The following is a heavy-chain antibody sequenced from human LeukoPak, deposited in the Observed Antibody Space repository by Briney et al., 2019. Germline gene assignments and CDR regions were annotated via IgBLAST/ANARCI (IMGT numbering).Heavy chain of an antibody. CDR3: ARVDGSSWYYLFDY. CDR1: GFTFSSYS. V-gene: IGHV3-21*01. CDR2: ISSSSSYI. Sequence: PGGSLRLSCAASGFTFSSYSMNWVRQAPGKGLEWVSSISSSSSYIYYADSVKGRFTISRDNSKNTLYLQMNSLRAEDTAVYYCARVDGSSWYYLFDYWGQGTLVTVSS. D-gene: IGHD6-13*01. J-gene: IGHJ4*02.